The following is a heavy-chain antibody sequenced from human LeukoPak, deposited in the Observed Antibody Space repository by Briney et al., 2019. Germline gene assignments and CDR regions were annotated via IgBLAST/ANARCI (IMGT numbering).Heavy chain of an antibody. CDR2: ISSNGDST. CDR3: ASSYGSNKNPFDY. J-gene: IGHJ4*02. D-gene: IGHD4/OR15-4a*01. CDR1: GLTFSSYG. Sequence: GGSLRLSCTASGLTFSSYGMHWVRQAPGKGLEYVSAISSNGDSTYYANSVRGRFTISRDNSKNTLYLQMGSLRAEDTAVYYCASSYGSNKNPFDYWGQGTLVTVSS. V-gene: IGHV3-64*01.